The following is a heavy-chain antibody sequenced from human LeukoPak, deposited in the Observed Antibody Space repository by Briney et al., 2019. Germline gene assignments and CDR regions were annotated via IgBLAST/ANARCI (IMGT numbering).Heavy chain of an antibody. CDR2: ISPRGGGT. CDR3: ARDLAWGAFDY. V-gene: IGHV3-23*01. J-gene: IGHJ4*02. CDR1: GFTFSNHG. D-gene: IGHD7-27*01. Sequence: GGSLRLSCAASGFTFSNHGMNWVRQAPGKGLEWLSGISPRGGGTYYADSVKGRFTISRDDSKNTLSLQMNSLRVEDTAVYYCARDLAWGAFDYWGQGTLVTVSS.